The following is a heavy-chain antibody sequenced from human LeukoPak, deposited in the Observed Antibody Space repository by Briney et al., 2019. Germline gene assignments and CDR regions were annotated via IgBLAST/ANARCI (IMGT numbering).Heavy chain of an antibody. D-gene: IGHD2-2*01. V-gene: IGHV3-21*01. CDR2: ISSSGGYI. CDR1: GFTFSNYR. CDR3: ARDPGYCSSTSCYDNYFDY. J-gene: IGHJ4*02. Sequence: GGSLRLSCAASGFTFSNYRMIWVRQAPGKGLEWVSSISSSGGYIFYTDSVKGRFTISRGNAKNSLSLQMNSLTAEDTAVYYCARDPGYCSSTSCYDNYFDYWGQGTLVTVSS.